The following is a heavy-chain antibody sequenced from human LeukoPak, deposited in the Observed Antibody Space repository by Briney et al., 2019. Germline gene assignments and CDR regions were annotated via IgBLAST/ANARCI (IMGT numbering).Heavy chain of an antibody. D-gene: IGHD3-9*01. J-gene: IGHJ4*02. V-gene: IGHV3-53*01. CDR3: VSHSDTLTSYSFDY. CDR2: IHSGGNT. CDR1: GFIVSSSY. Sequence: PGGSLRLSCAASGFIVSSSYMSWVRQAPGKGLERVSIIHSGGNTYYADSVKGRFTISRDNSKNTMSLQMSSLRAEDAAVYYCVSHSDTLTSYSFDYWGQGTLVTVSS.